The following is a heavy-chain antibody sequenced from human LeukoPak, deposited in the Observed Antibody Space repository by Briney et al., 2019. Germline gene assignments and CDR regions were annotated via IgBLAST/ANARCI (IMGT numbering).Heavy chain of an antibody. CDR2: INTNGGT. Sequence: ASVKVSCKASGGTFSSYAISWVRQAPGQGLEWMGWINTNGGTNYARKFRGRVTLSRDTSTAYMELHGLTYDDTAGFYCAARGRNSGYGYWGQGTQVTVSS. J-gene: IGHJ4*02. CDR3: AARGRNSGYGY. CDR1: GGTFSSYA. V-gene: IGHV1-2*02. D-gene: IGHD5-12*01.